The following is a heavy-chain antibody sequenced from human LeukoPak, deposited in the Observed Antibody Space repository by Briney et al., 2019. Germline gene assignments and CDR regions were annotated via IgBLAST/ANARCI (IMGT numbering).Heavy chain of an antibody. V-gene: IGHV4-61*02. Sequence: PSETLSLTCTVSGGSISSGSYYWSWIRQPAGKGLEWIGRIYTSGSTYYNPSLKSRVTISVDTSKNQFSLKLSSVTAADTAVYYCASEYSSSWYVAYWGQGTLVTVSS. CDR3: ASEYSSSWYVAY. CDR1: GGSISSGSYY. D-gene: IGHD6-13*01. CDR2: IYTSGST. J-gene: IGHJ4*02.